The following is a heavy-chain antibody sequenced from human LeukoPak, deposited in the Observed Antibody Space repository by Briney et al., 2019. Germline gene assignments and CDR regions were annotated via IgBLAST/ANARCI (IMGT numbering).Heavy chain of an antibody. D-gene: IGHD1-14*01. J-gene: IGHJ3*02. CDR1: GFSFSDHY. Sequence: GGSLRLSCAVSGFSFSDHYIDWVRQTAGKGLEWVGRTRNKANRFATEYAASVKGRFFISRDDSNNSVYLQMNSLKTEDTAVYFCARVRPVDAIDKWGQGTMVTVSS. CDR2: TRNKANRFAT. V-gene: IGHV3-72*01. CDR3: ARVRPVDAIDK.